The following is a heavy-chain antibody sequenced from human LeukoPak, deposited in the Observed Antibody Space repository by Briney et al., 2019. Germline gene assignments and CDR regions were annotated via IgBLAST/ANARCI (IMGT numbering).Heavy chain of an antibody. D-gene: IGHD2-15*01. CDR1: GFAFSNYW. Sequence: GGSLRLSCAASGFAFSNYWMSWVRQAPGKGLEWVANIKQDGSEKCYVDSVKGRFTISRDNAKNSLYLQMNSLRAEDTAVYYCARDRWELLSNSYHYCGLDVWGQGTTVTVSS. J-gene: IGHJ6*02. V-gene: IGHV3-7*01. CDR3: ARDRWELLSNSYHYCGLDV. CDR2: IKQDGSEK.